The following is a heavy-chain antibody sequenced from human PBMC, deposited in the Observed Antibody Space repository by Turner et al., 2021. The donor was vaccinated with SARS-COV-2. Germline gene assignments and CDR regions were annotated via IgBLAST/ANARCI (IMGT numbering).Heavy chain of an antibody. CDR1: GGSISSISYY. CDR2: LYSRETT. Sequence: QLRGSGAGLVRPPETLSPTRTVSGGSISSISYYWGWLRQPPGKGLEWIGRLYSRETTYYNPSLKSRVTISVDTSKSHFSLEPSSVTAADTAVYYCARHGVSNSTSWLPFDSAGYYPYYYMDVWGKGTTVTVSS. V-gene: IGHV4-39*01. J-gene: IGHJ6*03. CDR3: ARHGVSNSTSWLPFDSAGYYPYYYMDV. D-gene: IGHD3-22*01.